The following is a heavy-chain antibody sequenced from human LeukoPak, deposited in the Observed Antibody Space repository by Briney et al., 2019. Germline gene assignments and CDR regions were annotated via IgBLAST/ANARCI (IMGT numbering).Heavy chain of an antibody. CDR1: GFTFDDYA. Sequence: HSGGSLRLSCAASGFTFDDYAMHWVRQAPGKGLEWVSGISWNSGSIGYADSVKGRFTISRDNAKNSLYLQMNSLRAEDTALYYCAKDSDFDWWHGAFDIWGQGTMVTVSS. D-gene: IGHD3-9*01. CDR2: ISWNSGSI. J-gene: IGHJ3*02. CDR3: AKDSDFDWWHGAFDI. V-gene: IGHV3-9*01.